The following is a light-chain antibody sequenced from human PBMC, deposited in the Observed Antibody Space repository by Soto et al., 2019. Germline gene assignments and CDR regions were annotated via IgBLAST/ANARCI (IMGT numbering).Light chain of an antibody. Sequence: QSVLTQPPSASSTPGQRVTISCSGSNSNIRSNTVNWYQQLPGTAPKLLIYNNNQRPSGVPDRFSASKSGTSASLAISGLQSGDAADYYCATWDDSLNGHVLGTGTKVTVL. CDR1: NSNIRSNT. J-gene: IGLJ1*01. V-gene: IGLV1-44*01. CDR2: NNN. CDR3: ATWDDSLNGHV.